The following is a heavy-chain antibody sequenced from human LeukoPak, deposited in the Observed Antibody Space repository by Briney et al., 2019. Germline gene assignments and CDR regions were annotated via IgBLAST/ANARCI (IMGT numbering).Heavy chain of an antibody. CDR2: IYSGGST. D-gene: IGHD6-13*01. J-gene: IGHJ4*02. Sequence: GGSLRLSCAASGFTVSSNYMSWVRQAPGKGLEWVSVIYSGGSTYYADSVKGRFTISRDNSKNTLYLQMNSLRAEDTAVYYCAKDVSIAAAGTVDYWGQGTLVAVSS. CDR3: AKDVSIAAAGTVDY. V-gene: IGHV3-66*01. CDR1: GFTVSSNY.